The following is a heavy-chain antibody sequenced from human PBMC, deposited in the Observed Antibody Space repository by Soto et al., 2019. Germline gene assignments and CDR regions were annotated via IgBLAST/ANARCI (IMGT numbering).Heavy chain of an antibody. D-gene: IGHD3-9*01. CDR1: GGSISSRSYY. Sequence: PSETLSLTCTVSGGSISSRSYYWGWIRQPPGKGLEWIGSIYYSGSTYYNPSLKSRVTISVDTSKNQFSLKLSSVTAADTAVYYCARHFPSLRYFDWTGHWGQGTLVTVSS. CDR3: ARHFPSLRYFDWTGH. J-gene: IGHJ5*02. CDR2: IYYSGST. V-gene: IGHV4-39*01.